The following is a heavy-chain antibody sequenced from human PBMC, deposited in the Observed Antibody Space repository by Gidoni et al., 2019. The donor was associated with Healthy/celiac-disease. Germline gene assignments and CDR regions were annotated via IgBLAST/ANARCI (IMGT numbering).Heavy chain of an antibody. Sequence: EVQLVESGGGLVQPGGSLRLSCAASGFTVSSNYMSWVRQAPGKGLAWVSVIYSGRSTYDADSVKGRFTISRDNSKNTLYLQMNSLRAEDTAVYYCARLPVEMATFHYYSYMDVWGKGTTVTVSS. CDR2: IYSGRST. J-gene: IGHJ6*03. V-gene: IGHV3-66*04. D-gene: IGHD5-12*01. CDR1: GFTVSSNY. CDR3: ARLPVEMATFHYYSYMDV.